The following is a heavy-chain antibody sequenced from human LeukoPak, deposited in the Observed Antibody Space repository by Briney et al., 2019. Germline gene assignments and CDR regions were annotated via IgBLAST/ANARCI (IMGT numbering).Heavy chain of an antibody. CDR3: AKDLFPWGVPMVQH. CDR2: ISGSGGST. V-gene: IGHV3-23*01. D-gene: IGHD1-26*01. CDR1: GFTFSSYA. J-gene: IGHJ1*01. Sequence: GGSLRLSCAASGFTFSSYAMSWVRQAPGKGLEWVSAISGSGGSTYYADSVKGRFTISRDNSKNTLYLQMNSLRAEDTAVYYCAKDLFPWGVPMVQHWGQGTLVTVSS.